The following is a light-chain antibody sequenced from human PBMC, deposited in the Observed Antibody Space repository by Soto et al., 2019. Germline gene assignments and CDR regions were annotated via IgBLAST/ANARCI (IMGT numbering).Light chain of an antibody. V-gene: IGKV3-15*01. CDR2: GAS. CDR1: QSVSSN. J-gene: IGKJ1*01. CDR3: QQYGSSPCT. Sequence: EIVLTQSPATLSLSPGERATLSCRASQSVSSNLAWYQQKPGQAPRLLIYGASTRATGIPARFSGSGSGTEFTLTISSLQSEDFAVYYCQQYGSSPCTFGQGTKVDIK.